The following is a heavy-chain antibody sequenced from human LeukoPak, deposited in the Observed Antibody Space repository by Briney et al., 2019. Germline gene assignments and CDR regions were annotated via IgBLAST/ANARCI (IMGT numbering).Heavy chain of an antibody. D-gene: IGHD5-12*01. CDR1: GGSIGSYH. J-gene: IGHJ4*02. CDR3: VASYGGYVLDY. V-gene: IGHV4-59*01. CDR2: VFNNGGT. Sequence: SETLSLTCRVSGGSIGSYHWNWIRQPSGKGLEWIGIVFNNGGTKHNLSLKSRVAISVDTSKNQFALKLSSVTAADTAVYYCVASYGGYVLDYWGQGALVIVSS.